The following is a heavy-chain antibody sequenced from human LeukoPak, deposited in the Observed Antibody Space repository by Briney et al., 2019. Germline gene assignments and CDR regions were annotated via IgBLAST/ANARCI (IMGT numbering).Heavy chain of an antibody. CDR3: ARSVASGWYMGTLDY. CDR1: GFTFSTYV. J-gene: IGHJ4*02. V-gene: IGHV3-30-3*01. CDR2: ISYDGFNK. D-gene: IGHD6-19*01. Sequence: PGRSLRLSCAAFGFTFSTYVMHWGRQAPGEGLEWGAVISYDGFNKYYADSVKGRVTISRDNSKNTVYLQMNSLRAEDTAVYYCARSVASGWYMGTLDYWGQGTLVTVSS.